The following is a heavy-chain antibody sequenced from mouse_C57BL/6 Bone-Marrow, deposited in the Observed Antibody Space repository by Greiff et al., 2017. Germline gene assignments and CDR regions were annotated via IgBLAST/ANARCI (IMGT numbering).Heavy chain of an antibody. Sequence: VQLQESGPGLVAPSQSLSITCTVSGFSLTSYGVDWVRQSPGKGLEWLGVIWGVGSTNYNSALKSRLSISKDNSKSQVFLKMNRLQTDDTAMYYCASEGYHDAMDYWGQGTSVTVSS. CDR1: GFSLTSYG. D-gene: IGHD2-2*01. CDR2: IWGVGST. J-gene: IGHJ4*01. V-gene: IGHV2-6*01. CDR3: ASEGYHDAMDY.